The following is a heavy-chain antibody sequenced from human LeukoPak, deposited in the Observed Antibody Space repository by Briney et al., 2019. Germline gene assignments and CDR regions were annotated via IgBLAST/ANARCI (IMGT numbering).Heavy chain of an antibody. CDR3: TTEIWFGEIRIDY. V-gene: IGHV3-15*01. J-gene: IGHJ4*02. CDR2: IKSKTDSGTT. D-gene: IGHD3-10*01. CDR1: GFTFSNVW. Sequence: PGESLRLSCAASGFTFSNVWMSWVRQVPGKGLEWVGRIKSKTDSGTTDYAAPVKGRFTVSRDDSENTMYLQMNSLKTEDTAVYYCTTEIWFGEIRIDYWGQGTLVAVSP.